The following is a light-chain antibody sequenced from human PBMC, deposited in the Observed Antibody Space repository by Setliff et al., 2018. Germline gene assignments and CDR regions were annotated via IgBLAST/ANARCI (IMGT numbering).Light chain of an antibody. CDR3: SSYKNTNKNV. CDR1: SSDVGGYDY. CDR2: DVT. Sequence: QSALTQPAAVSRSPGQSITISCTGTSSDVGGYDYVSWYQQHPGKAPKLIIYDVTKRPSGVSSRSSGSKSGNTASLTISGLQAEDEADYFCSSYKNTNKNVFGTGTKVTVL. V-gene: IGLV2-14*01. J-gene: IGLJ1*01.